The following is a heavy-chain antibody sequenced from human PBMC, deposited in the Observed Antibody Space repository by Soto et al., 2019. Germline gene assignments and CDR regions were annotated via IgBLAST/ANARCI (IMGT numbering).Heavy chain of an antibody. V-gene: IGHV3-15*01. J-gene: IGHJ4*02. CDR3: TTGYCSGGSCYDSFDY. Sequence: EVQLVESGGGLVKPGGSLRLSCAASGFTFSNAWMSWVRQAPGKGLEWVGRIKSKTDGGTTDYAAPVKGRFTISRDDSKNTLYLQMNSLKTEDTAVYSCTTGYCSGGSCYDSFDYWGQGTLVTVSS. CDR1: GFTFSNAW. CDR2: IKSKTDGGTT. D-gene: IGHD2-15*01.